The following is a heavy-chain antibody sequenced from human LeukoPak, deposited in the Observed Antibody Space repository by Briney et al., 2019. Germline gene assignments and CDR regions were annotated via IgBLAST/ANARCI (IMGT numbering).Heavy chain of an antibody. Sequence: SGPTLVNPTQTLTLTCTFSGFSLSTSGVGVGWIRQPPGKALEGLALIYWNDDKRYSPSLKSRLTITRDTSKNQVVLTMTNMDPVDTATYYCAHSMVTMVRGVIIAPYGMYVWGQGTTVTVSS. V-gene: IGHV2-5*01. CDR1: GFSLSTSGVG. CDR3: AHSMVTMVRGVIIAPYGMYV. D-gene: IGHD3-10*01. J-gene: IGHJ6*02. CDR2: IYWNDDK.